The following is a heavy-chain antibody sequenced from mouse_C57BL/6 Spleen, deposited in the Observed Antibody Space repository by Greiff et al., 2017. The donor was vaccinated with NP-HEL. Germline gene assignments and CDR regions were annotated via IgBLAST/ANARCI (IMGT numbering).Heavy chain of an antibody. Sequence: EVNVVESGEGLVKPGGSLKLSCAASGFNFSSYAMSWVRQTPEKRLEWVAYISSGGDYIYYADTVKGRFTISRDNARNTLYLQMSSLKSEDTAMYYCTRDKGLGRAFDYWGQGTTLTVSS. CDR3: TRDKGLGRAFDY. CDR1: GFNFSSYA. D-gene: IGHD4-1*01. J-gene: IGHJ2*01. CDR2: ISSGGDYI. V-gene: IGHV5-9-1*02.